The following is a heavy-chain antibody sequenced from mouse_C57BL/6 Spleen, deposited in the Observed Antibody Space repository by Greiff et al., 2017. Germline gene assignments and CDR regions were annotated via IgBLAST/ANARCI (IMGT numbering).Heavy chain of an antibody. CDR3: ARGGLGNDSKPLYYAMDY. Sequence: VQLQQPGAELVMPGASVKLSCKASGYTFTSYWMHWVKQRPGQGLEWIGEIDPSDSYTNYNQKFKGKSTLTVDKSSSTAYMQLSSLTSEDSAVYYCARGGLGNDSKPLYYAMDYWGQGTSVTVSS. J-gene: IGHJ4*01. V-gene: IGHV1-69*01. CDR2: IDPSDSYT. D-gene: IGHD2-5*01. CDR1: GYTFTSYW.